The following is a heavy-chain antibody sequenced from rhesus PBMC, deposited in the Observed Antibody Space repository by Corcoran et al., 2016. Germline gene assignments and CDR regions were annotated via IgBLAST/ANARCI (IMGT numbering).Heavy chain of an antibody. V-gene: IGHV4-169*01. Sequence: QLQLQGSGPGLVKPSETLSVTCAVSGGSIISSHWSWIRQAPGKGLEWIGDIYGSGGGTNYNPSLKMRVTIAIDTAKNQFSRKRSSVTAADTAVYYCARGRQLVPYYFDYWGQGVLVTVSS. CDR1: GGSIISSH. J-gene: IGHJ4*01. CDR3: ARGRQLVPYYFDY. CDR2: IYGSGGGT. D-gene: IGHD6-25*01.